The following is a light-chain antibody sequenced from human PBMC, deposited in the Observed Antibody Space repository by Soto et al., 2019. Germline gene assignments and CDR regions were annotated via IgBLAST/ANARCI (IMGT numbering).Light chain of an antibody. CDR3: QQYSSSRT. V-gene: IGKV3-20*01. CDR1: QSVSSNH. Sequence: EIVMTQSPVTLSVSPVERVTLSCRASQSVSSNHLAWYQQKPGQAPRLLIYGGSSRATGIPVRFSGSGSETDFTLTITRLEPEDFAMYYCQQYSSSRTFGQGTKVDIK. J-gene: IGKJ1*01. CDR2: GGS.